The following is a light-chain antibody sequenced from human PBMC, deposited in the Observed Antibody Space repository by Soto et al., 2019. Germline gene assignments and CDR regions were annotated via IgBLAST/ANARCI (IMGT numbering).Light chain of an antibody. CDR3: LLDFSYFWA. CDR1: QSISSW. Sequence: DIQMTQSPSTLSASVGGRVTITCRASQSISSWLAWYQQKPGKAPKVLIFDASSLESGVPSRFSGSGSATEFTLTISSLQPEDFATYYCLLDFSYFWAFGQGTKVDI. CDR2: DAS. J-gene: IGKJ1*01. V-gene: IGKV1-5*01.